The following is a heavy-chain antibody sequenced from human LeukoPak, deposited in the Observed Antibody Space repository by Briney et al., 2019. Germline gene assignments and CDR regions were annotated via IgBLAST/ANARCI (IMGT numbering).Heavy chain of an antibody. CDR1: GGSISSSSYY. CDR3: ARGNTYYDFWSGYYWEYDY. Sequence: SETLSLTCTVSGGSISSSSYYWGWIRQPPGKGLEWIGSIYYSGSTYYNPSLKSRVTISVDTSKNQFSLKLSSVTAADTAVYYCARGNTYYDFWSGYYWEYDYWGQGTLVTVSS. J-gene: IGHJ4*02. CDR2: IYYSGST. D-gene: IGHD3-3*01. V-gene: IGHV4-39*07.